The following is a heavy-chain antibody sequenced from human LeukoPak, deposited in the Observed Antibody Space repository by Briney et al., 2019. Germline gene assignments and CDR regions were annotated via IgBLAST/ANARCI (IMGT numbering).Heavy chain of an antibody. V-gene: IGHV4-39*02. J-gene: IGHJ4*02. CDR2: INCSGGT. CDR3: VRLVDDSSGSLDN. CDR1: GDSVNTTNYY. D-gene: IGHD3-22*01. Sequence: SETLSLTCTVSGDSVNTTNYYWGWIRQSPGKGLEWIGNINCSGGTFYKSFLKSRLTMSLDTSKNHFSPKLSSVTAADTAVYYCVRLVDDSSGSLDNWGQGTLVTVSS.